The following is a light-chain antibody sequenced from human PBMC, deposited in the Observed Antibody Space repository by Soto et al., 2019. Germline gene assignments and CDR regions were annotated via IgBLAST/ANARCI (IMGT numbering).Light chain of an antibody. J-gene: IGLJ3*02. Sequence: QSVLTQPRSVSGSPGQSVTISCTGTRSDVGGYDYVSWYQQHPGKVPKLMIYDVSKRPSGVPDRFSGSKSGNTASLTISGLQAEDEADYYCCSYAGSNTFVVFGGGTKLTVL. CDR3: CSYAGSNTFVV. CDR1: RSDVGGYDY. V-gene: IGLV2-11*01. CDR2: DVS.